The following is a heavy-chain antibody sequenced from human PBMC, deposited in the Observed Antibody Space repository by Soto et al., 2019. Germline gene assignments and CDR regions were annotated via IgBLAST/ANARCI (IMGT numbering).Heavy chain of an antibody. D-gene: IGHD3-22*01. Sequence: QVQLVQSGAEVKKPGSSVKVSCKASGGTFSSYAISWVRQAPGQGLEWMGGIIPIFGTANYAQKFQGRVTITADKSTSRAYMELISLRSEDTAVYYCARATYYYDSSGYTHFDYWGQGTLVTVSS. CDR1: GGTFSSYA. V-gene: IGHV1-69*06. CDR3: ARATYYYDSSGYTHFDY. CDR2: IIPIFGTA. J-gene: IGHJ4*02.